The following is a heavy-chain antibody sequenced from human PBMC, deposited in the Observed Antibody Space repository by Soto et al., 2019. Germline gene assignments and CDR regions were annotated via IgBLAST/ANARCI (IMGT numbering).Heavy chain of an antibody. CDR1: GGTFSSYA. V-gene: IGHV1-69*13. Sequence: SVKVSCKASGGTFSSYAISWVRQAPGQGLEWMGGIIPIFGTANYAQKFQGRVTITADESTSTAYMELSSLRSEDTAVYYCAREPIGYCISTSCYADLSWFDPWGQGTLVTVSS. D-gene: IGHD2-2*01. CDR2: IIPIFGTA. CDR3: AREPIGYCISTSCYADLSWFDP. J-gene: IGHJ5*02.